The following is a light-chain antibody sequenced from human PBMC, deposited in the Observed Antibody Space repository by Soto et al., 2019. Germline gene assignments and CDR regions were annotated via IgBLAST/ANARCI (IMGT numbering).Light chain of an antibody. J-gene: IGKJ3*01. CDR2: YTS. V-gene: IGKV3-15*01. CDR3: QQYNNWPPGAT. Sequence: DIVMTQSPATLSVSPGERVTLSCRASRTVSTNLAWYQQKPGQAPRLPIYYTSTRATGIPARFSGSGSDKEFTLTISSLQSEDSAVYYCQQYNNWPPGATFGPGTKVEIK. CDR1: RTVSTN.